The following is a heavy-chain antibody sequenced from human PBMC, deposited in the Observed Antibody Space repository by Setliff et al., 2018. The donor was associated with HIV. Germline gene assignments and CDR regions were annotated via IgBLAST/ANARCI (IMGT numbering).Heavy chain of an antibody. CDR1: GGSVSSGSYY. D-gene: IGHD6-25*01. Sequence: SETLSLTCTVSGGSVSSGSYYWSWIRQPPGKGLEWIGYIYYSGSTKHNPSLKSRVTISLDTSKNQFSLKLTSVTAADTAVYYCARYSPRGYTLTGPYWGKGTTVTVSS. J-gene: IGHJ6*04. CDR2: IYYSGST. CDR3: ARYSPRGYTLTGPY. V-gene: IGHV4-61*01.